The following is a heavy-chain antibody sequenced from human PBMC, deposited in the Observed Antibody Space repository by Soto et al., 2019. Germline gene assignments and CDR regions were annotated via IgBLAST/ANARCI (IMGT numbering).Heavy chain of an antibody. CDR1: GFIVTSNY. V-gene: IGHV3-53*01. CDR2: IYSDGTT. CDR3: AKGGTGASSGVFEY. Sequence: LRLFCAASGFIVTSNYMSWVRQAPGKGLEWVSVIYSDGTTNYAESGKGRFTISRDNSKNTVYLQMNSLRAEDTAVYYCAKGGTGASSGVFEYWGQGTLVTVSS. J-gene: IGHJ4*02. D-gene: IGHD2-8*01.